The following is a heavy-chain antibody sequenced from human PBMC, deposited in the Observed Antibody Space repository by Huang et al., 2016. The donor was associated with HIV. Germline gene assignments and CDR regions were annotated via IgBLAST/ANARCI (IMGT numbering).Heavy chain of an antibody. CDR3: ARGAVAGAGTLRY. J-gene: IGHJ4*02. CDR1: GYTFRNYD. Sequence: QVQLVQSGAEVKKPGASVKVSCKASGYTFRNYDINWVRQATGQGLEWMGWMNPKRGNPGYAQKFQGRVTITRNTSISTAYMELSSLRSEDTAVYYCARGAVAGAGTLRYWGQGTLVTVSS. CDR2: MNPKRGNP. D-gene: IGHD6-13*01. V-gene: IGHV1-8*03.